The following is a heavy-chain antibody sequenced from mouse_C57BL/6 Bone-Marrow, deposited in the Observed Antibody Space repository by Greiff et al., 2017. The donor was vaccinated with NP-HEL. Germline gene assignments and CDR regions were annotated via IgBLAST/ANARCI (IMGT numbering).Heavy chain of an antibody. J-gene: IGHJ2*01. V-gene: IGHV5-6*01. CDR2: ISSGGSYT. CDR3: ARHYYSNYFDY. D-gene: IGHD2-5*01. Sequence: VQLKQSGGDLVKPGGSLKLSCAASGFTFTSYGMSWVRQTPDKRLEWVATISSGGSYTYYPDSVKGRFTISRDKAKNTLYLQMRSLKSEDTAMYYCARHYYSNYFDYWGQGTTLTVSS. CDR1: GFTFTSYG.